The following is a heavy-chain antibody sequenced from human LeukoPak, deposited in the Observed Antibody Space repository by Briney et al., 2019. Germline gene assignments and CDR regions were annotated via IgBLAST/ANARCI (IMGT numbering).Heavy chain of an antibody. CDR2: IYYSGST. J-gene: IGHJ3*02. V-gene: IGHV4-59*12. D-gene: IGHD3-10*01. CDR3: AREPGTGENAFDI. CDR1: GGSISSYY. Sequence: SETLSLTCTVSGGSISSYYWTWIRQPPGKGLEWIGYIYYSGSTNYNPSLKSRVTISVDTSKNQFSLRLNSVTAADTAVYYCAREPGTGENAFDIWGQGTMVTVSS.